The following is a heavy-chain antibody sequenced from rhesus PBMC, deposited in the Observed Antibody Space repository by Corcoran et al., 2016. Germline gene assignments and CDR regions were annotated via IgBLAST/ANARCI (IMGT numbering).Heavy chain of an antibody. D-gene: IGHD3-9*01. Sequence: QLQLQESGPGLVKPSETLSVTCAVSGGSISSSYWSWIRQAPGKGLEWIGYIYGSGSSTNDNPSIKSRVTLSVDTSKNQLSLKLSSVTAADTAVYYCASYPEVYWGQGVLVTVSS. CDR1: GGSISSSY. CDR3: ASYPEVY. V-gene: IGHV4-169*02. J-gene: IGHJ4*01. CDR2: IYGSGSST.